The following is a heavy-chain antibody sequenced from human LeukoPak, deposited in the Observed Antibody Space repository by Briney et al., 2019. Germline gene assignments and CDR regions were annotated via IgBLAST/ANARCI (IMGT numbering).Heavy chain of an antibody. Sequence: PSETLSLTCTVSGYSISSGYYWGWIRQPPGKGLEWIGSIYHSGSTYYNPSLKSRVTISVDTSKNQFSLKLSSVTAADTAVYYCARDNDIVLMVYAIGVFDYWGQGTLVAVSS. V-gene: IGHV4-38-2*02. D-gene: IGHD2-8*01. CDR2: IYHSGST. J-gene: IGHJ4*02. CDR1: GYSISSGYY. CDR3: ARDNDIVLMVYAIGVFDY.